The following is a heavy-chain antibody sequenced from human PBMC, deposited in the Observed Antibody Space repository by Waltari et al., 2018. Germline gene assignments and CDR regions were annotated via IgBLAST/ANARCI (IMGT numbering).Heavy chain of an antibody. D-gene: IGHD3-10*01. J-gene: IGHJ4*02. Sequence: EVQLVESGGGLVQPGGYLNLSCAASGFTLSGSAMPWVRPDSGKGLEWVGRIRSKANSYATAYAASVKGRFTISRDDSKNTAYLQMNSLKTEDTAVYYCTRSLWFRELHDYWGQGTLVTVSS. CDR3: TRSLWFRELHDY. V-gene: IGHV3-73*02. CDR2: IRSKANSYAT. CDR1: GFTLSGSA.